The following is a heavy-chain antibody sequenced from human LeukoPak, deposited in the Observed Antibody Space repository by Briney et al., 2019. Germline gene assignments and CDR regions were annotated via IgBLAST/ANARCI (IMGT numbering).Heavy chain of an antibody. CDR3: AGAAAGLDY. Sequence: PSETLSLTCTVSGGSISSGSYYWSWIRQPAGKGLEWIGRIYTSGSTNYNPSLKSRVTISLDTSKNQFSLKLSSVTAADTAVYYCAGAAAGLDYWGQGTLVTVSS. CDR2: IYTSGST. D-gene: IGHD6-13*01. CDR1: GGSISSGSYY. J-gene: IGHJ4*02. V-gene: IGHV4-61*02.